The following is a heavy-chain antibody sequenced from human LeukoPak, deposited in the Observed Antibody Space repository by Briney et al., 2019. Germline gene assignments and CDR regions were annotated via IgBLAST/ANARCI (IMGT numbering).Heavy chain of an antibody. J-gene: IGHJ4*02. Sequence: WSWIXXPPGKGLEWIGYIYYSGSTNYNPSLKSRVTISVDTSKNQFSLNLSSVTAADTAVYYCARDAGYSYGYYYWGQGTLVTVSS. D-gene: IGHD5-18*01. CDR2: IYYSGST. V-gene: IGHV4-59*01. CDR3: ARDAGYSYGYYY.